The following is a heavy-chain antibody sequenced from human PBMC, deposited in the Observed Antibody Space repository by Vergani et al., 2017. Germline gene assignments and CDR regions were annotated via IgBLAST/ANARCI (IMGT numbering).Heavy chain of an antibody. D-gene: IGHD5-12*01. CDR1: GFTFNHYA. CDR2: ISGSGGST. Sequence: EVQLLESGGDFVQPGGSLRLSCAASGFTFNHYAMNWVRQAPGKGLEWVSGISGSGGSTYYAGSVKGRFTISIDSSKNTLYLQMNSLSAGDTAVYYCAKANPRNSGYDYLYYYHARDVWGQGTTVTVSS. CDR3: AKANPRNSGYDYLYYYHARDV. V-gene: IGHV3-23*01. J-gene: IGHJ6*02.